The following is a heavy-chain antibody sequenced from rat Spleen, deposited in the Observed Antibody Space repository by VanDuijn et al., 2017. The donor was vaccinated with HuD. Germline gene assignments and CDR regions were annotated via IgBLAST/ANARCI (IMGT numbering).Heavy chain of an antibody. Sequence: QVQLKESGPGLVQPSQTLSLTCTVSGLSLTSSSVSWIRQPPGKGLEWMGVMWSDGGTDYNSAIKSRLSISRDTSKSQVFLKMNNLQTEDTAMYFCARSDFSSPYYFDYWGQGVMVTVSS. D-gene: IGHD1-2*01. CDR1: GLSLTSSS. J-gene: IGHJ2*01. CDR2: MWSDGGT. V-gene: IGHV2-47*01. CDR3: ARSDFSSPYYFDY.